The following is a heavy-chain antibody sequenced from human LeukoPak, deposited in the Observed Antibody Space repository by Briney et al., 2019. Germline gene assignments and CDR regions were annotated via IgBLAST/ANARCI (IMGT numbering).Heavy chain of an antibody. CDR3: ARDNYYDSSGYLFDYYYGMDV. CDR2: IYYSGST. CDR1: GGSISSGDYY. V-gene: IGHV4-30-4*01. Sequence: MASQTLSLTCTVSGGSISSGDYYWSWIRQPPGKGPEWIGYIYYSGSTYYNPSLKSRVTISVDTSKNQFSLKLSSVTAADTAVYYCARDNYYDSSGYLFDYYYGMDVWGQGTTVTVSS. J-gene: IGHJ6*02. D-gene: IGHD3-22*01.